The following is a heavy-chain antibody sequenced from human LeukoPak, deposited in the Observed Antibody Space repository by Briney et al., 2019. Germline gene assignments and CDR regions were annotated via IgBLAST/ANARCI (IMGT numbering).Heavy chain of an antibody. J-gene: IGHJ4*02. CDR2: IHGSDDNT. V-gene: IGHV3-23*01. Sequence: PGGSLRLSCAASGFTFNKYTMNWVRQAPGKGLEWVSAIHGSDDNTHYADSVKGRFTISRDKSKNTLYLQMNSLRADDTAVYYCAKDLLRWSFDYWGQGTLVTVSS. D-gene: IGHD4-23*01. CDR3: AKDLLRWSFDY. CDR1: GFTFNKYT.